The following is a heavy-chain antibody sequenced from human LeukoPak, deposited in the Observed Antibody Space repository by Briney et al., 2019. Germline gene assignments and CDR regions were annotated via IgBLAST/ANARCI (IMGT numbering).Heavy chain of an antibody. V-gene: IGHV3-74*01. J-gene: IGHJ6*02. CDR2: INSDGSAT. Sequence: GGSLRLPCAASGFPFSSYWMHWVRQAPGKGLLWVSRINSDGSATIYADSVRGRFTISRDNAKNTLYLQMSGLRVEDTAVYHCASDSPYYGMDVWGQGTTVTVSS. CDR3: ASDSPYYGMDV. CDR1: GFPFSSYW.